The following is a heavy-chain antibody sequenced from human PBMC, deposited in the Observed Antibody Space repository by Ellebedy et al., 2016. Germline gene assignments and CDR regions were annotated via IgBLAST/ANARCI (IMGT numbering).Heavy chain of an antibody. CDR1: EFTVSNNY. J-gene: IGHJ6*02. CDR3: VRGFAVTTLSYYFYGMDV. Sequence: GESLKISCAASEFTVSNNYMNWVRQAPGKGLEWVSVIHSDGSTYYADSVKGRFTISRDKSKNTLYLQMNSLRAEDTAVYYCVRGFAVTTLSYYFYGMDVWGQGTTVTVSS. V-gene: IGHV3-53*01. CDR2: IHSDGST. D-gene: IGHD4-17*01.